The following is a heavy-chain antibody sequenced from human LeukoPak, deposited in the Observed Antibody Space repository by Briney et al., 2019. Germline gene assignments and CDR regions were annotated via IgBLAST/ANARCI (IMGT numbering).Heavy chain of an antibody. CDR1: GFTFSNYG. V-gene: IGHV3-30*02. D-gene: IGHD6-13*01. Sequence: GGSLRLSCAASGFTFSNYGMHWVRQAPGKGLEWVAVIWYDGSNKYYADSVKGRFTISRDNSKNTLYLQINSLRAEDTAVYYCAKDRFFSSSCPDYWGQGTLVTVSS. CDR2: IWYDGSNK. J-gene: IGHJ4*02. CDR3: AKDRFFSSSCPDY.